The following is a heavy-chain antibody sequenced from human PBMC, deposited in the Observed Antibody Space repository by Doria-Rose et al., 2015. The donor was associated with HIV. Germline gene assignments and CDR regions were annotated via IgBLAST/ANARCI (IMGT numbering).Heavy chain of an antibody. CDR2: MFSDDER. J-gene: IGHJ4*02. D-gene: IGHD6-13*01. V-gene: IGHV2-26*01. Sequence: QITLKESGPVLVKSTETLTLTCTVSGVSLSSPGMGVSWIRQPPGKALEWLANMFSDDERSYNTSLKSRLIISRGTSKCQVVLTMTDMDPVDTATYYCARIKSSRWYHKYYFDFWGQGTLVIVSA. CDR3: ARIKSSRWYHKYYFDF. CDR1: GVSLSSPGMG.